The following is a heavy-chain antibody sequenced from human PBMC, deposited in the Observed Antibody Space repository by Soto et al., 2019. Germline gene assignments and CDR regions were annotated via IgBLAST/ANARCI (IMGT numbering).Heavy chain of an antibody. V-gene: IGHV3-53*01. CDR3: ARYGTFGEFPPYYYYYGMDV. J-gene: IGHJ6*02. Sequence: GGSLRLSCAASGFTVSSNYMSWVRQAPGKGLEWVSVIYSGGSTYYADSVKGRFTISRDNSKNTLYLQMNSLRAEDTAVYYCARYGTFGEFPPYYYYYGMDVWGQGTTVTVSS. CDR1: GFTVSSNY. D-gene: IGHD3-10*01. CDR2: IYSGGST.